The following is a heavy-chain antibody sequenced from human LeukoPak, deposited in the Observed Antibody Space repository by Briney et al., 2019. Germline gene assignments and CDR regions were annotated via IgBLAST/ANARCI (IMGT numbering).Heavy chain of an antibody. J-gene: IGHJ4*02. CDR2: IKEDGSAK. CDR1: GFSFGRSW. D-gene: IGHD6-13*01. V-gene: IGHV3-7*05. CDR3: ARDWGLVEAAGDY. Sequence: GGSLRLSCAASGFSFGRSWMSWVRQAPGKGLEWVANIKEDGSAKYYVDSVKGRFSISRDNAKNSLYLQMNSLRAEDTAVYYCARDWGLVEAAGDYWGQGTLVTVSS.